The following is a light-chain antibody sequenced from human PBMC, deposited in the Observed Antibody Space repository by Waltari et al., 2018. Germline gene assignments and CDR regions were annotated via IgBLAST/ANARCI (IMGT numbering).Light chain of an antibody. CDR3: QAWDSSPHVV. J-gene: IGLJ2*01. CDR2: QNN. Sequence: SYELTQPPSVSVSPGQTVSITCSGDTLGDKNLCWYQQKPGQSPPLVIYQNNMRPSGIPERFSGSNSGNTATLTISGTQPMDGADYYCQAWDSSPHVVFGGGTKLTVL. V-gene: IGLV3-1*01. CDR1: TLGDKN.